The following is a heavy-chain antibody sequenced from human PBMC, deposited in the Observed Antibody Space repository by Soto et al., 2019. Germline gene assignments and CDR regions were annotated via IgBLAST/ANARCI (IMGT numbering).Heavy chain of an antibody. CDR3: ARSNRGMAHHVDY. CDR1: GGSINGYY. V-gene: IGHV4-59*01. D-gene: IGHD7-27*01. Sequence: SETLSLTCTVSGGSINGYYWTWIRQPPGKGLEWIGYIYYSGSTNYSPSLKSRVTISVDTSKNQFSLKLSSVTAADTAVYYCARSNRGMAHHVDYWGQGTLVTVSS. J-gene: IGHJ4*02. CDR2: IYYSGST.